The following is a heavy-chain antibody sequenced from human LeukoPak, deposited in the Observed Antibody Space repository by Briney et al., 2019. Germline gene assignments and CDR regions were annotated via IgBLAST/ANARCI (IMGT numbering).Heavy chain of an antibody. Sequence: GGSLRFSCTASGFTFSSYWRHWVRQPPGKGLVWVSRIYSDGSSTSYADSVKGRFTISRDNAKNTLYLQMNSLRSEDTAVYYCARTYGSGRYPGDWFDPWGQGTLVTVSS. V-gene: IGHV3-74*01. D-gene: IGHD6-19*01. CDR3: ARTYGSGRYPGDWFDP. J-gene: IGHJ5*02. CDR2: IYSDGSST. CDR1: GFTFSSYW.